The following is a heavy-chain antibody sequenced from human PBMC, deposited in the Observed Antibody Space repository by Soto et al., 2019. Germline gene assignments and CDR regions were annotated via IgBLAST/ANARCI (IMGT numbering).Heavy chain of an antibody. CDR2: VSGNGGRT. J-gene: IGHJ4*02. CDR1: GFTFSKYA. Sequence: HPGGSLRLSCSAFGFTFSKYAMVWVRQAPGKGLEYVSGVSGNGGRTDYPESVKGRFTISRDNSKSELYLQMSSLRAEDTSIYYCVKSRGPTIDESVDSWGQGTLVTVSS. V-gene: IGHV3-64D*06. D-gene: IGHD1-26*01. CDR3: VKSRGPTIDESVDS.